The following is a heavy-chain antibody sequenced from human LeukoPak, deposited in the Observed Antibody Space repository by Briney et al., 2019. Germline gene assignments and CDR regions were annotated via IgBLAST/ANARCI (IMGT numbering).Heavy chain of an antibody. CDR1: GYTFIDYY. Sequence: ASVKVSCKASGYTFIDYYIHWVRQAPGQGLEFLGWISPDSGGTNYPQKFQGRVTLTRDTSISTAYMELSSLRAEDSAVYYCAKDSRNYYLDYWGQGTLAIVSS. CDR3: AKDSRNYYLDY. V-gene: IGHV1-2*02. D-gene: IGHD4-11*01. J-gene: IGHJ4*02. CDR2: ISPDSGGT.